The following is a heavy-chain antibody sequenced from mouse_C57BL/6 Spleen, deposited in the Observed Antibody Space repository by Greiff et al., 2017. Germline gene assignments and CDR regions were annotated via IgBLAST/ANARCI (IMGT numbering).Heavy chain of an antibody. CDR1: GYTFTSYT. J-gene: IGHJ4*01. V-gene: IGHV1-4*01. D-gene: IGHD2-10*01. CDR2: INPSSGYT. CDR3: ARPYYGNSYAMDY. Sequence: QVQLQQSGAELARPGASVKMSCTASGYTFTSYTMHWLKQRPGQGLEWIGYINPSSGYTQYNQKFKDKSTLTADKSSSTAYMQLSSLTSEDSAVYYCARPYYGNSYAMDYWGQGTSVTVSS.